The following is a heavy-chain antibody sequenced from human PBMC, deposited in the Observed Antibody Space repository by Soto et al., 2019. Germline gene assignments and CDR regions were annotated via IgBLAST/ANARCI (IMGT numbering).Heavy chain of an antibody. J-gene: IGHJ4*02. D-gene: IGHD3-22*01. V-gene: IGHV1-46*01. CDR2: INP. CDR1: GYTFTSYY. Sequence: ASVKVSCKASGYTFTSYYMHWVRQAPGQGLEWMGIINPSLKSRVTISVDTSKNQFSLKLSSVTAADTAVYYCAYYDSSGSIDYWGQGTLVTVSS. CDR3: AYYDSSGSIDY.